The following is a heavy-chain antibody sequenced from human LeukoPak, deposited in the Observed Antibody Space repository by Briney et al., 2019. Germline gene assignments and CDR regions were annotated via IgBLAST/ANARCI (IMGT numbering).Heavy chain of an antibody. CDR2: IGTAGDT. D-gene: IGHD2-2*01. V-gene: IGHV3-13*01. CDR1: GFTFSSYD. J-gene: IGHJ4*02. Sequence: GGSLRLSCAASGFTFSSYDMHWVRQATGKGLEWVSAIGTAGDTYYPGSVKGRFTISRENAKNSLYLQMNSLRAGDTAVYYCAKASSFVVPAASDFDYWGQGTLVTVSS. CDR3: AKASSFVVPAASDFDY.